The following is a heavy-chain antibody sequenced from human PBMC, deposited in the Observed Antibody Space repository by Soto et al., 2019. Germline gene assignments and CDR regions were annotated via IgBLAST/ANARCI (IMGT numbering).Heavy chain of an antibody. V-gene: IGHV1-69*06. CDR2: IIPIFGTA. D-gene: IGHD3-22*01. CDR3: ARKVPYYYDSSGQRDAFDI. Sequence: SVKVSCKASGGTFSSYAISWVRQAPGQGLEWMGGIIPIFGTANYAQKFQGRVTITADKSTSTAYMELSSLRSEDTAVYYCARKVPYYYDSSGQRDAFDIWGQGTMVTVS. CDR1: GGTFSSYA. J-gene: IGHJ3*02.